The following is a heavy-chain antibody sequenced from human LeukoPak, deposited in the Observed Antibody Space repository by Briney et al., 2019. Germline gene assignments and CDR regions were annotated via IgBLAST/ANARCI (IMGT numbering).Heavy chain of an antibody. D-gene: IGHD1-26*01. V-gene: IGHV3-21*04. CDR3: ARYVLPGATRAFDY. CDR1: GFTFSSYS. J-gene: IGHJ4*02. Sequence: GGSLRLSCAASGFTFSSYSMNWVRQAPGKGLEWVSSISSSSSYIYYADSVTGRFTIYRDNSKNTLYLQMNSLRAEDTALYYCARYVLPGATRAFDYWGQGSLVTVSS. CDR2: ISSSSSYI.